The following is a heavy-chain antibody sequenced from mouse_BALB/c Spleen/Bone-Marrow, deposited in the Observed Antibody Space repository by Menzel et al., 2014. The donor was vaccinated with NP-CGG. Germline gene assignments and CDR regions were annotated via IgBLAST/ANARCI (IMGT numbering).Heavy chain of an antibody. CDR2: ISYSGST. D-gene: IGHD1-1*01. V-gene: IGHV3-8*02. CDR3: ARYTVVARGAMDY. J-gene: IGHJ4*01. CDR1: GDSITSGY. Sequence: EVKLMESGPSLVKPSQTLSLPCSVTGDSITSGYWNWIRKFPGNKLEYMGYISYSGSTYYNPSLKSRISITRDTSKNQYYLQLNSVTTEDTATYYCARYTVVARGAMDYWGQGTSVTVSS.